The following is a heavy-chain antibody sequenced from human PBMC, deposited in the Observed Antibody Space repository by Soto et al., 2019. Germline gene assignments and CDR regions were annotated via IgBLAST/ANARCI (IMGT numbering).Heavy chain of an antibody. J-gene: IGHJ6*02. CDR1: GSSISSSSYY. V-gene: IGHV4-39*01. CDR2: IYYSGST. D-gene: IGHD4-4*01. CDR3: ATNYAYYYYYGMDV. Sequence: SETLSLTCTVSGSSISSSSYYWGWIRQPPGKGLEWIGSIYYSGSTYYNPSLKSRVTISVDTSKNQFSLKLSSVTAADTAVYYCATNYAYYYYYGMDVWGQGTTVTV.